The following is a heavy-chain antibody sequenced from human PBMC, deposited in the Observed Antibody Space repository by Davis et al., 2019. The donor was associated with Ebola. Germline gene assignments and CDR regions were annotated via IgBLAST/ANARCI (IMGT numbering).Heavy chain of an antibody. CDR2: IYGGIST. CDR3: ARSVTTRTRDAFDI. V-gene: IGHV3-53*01. CDR1: GFTVSSSY. J-gene: IGHJ3*02. D-gene: IGHD4-11*01. Sequence: PGGSLRLSCAASGFTVSSSYMNWVRQAPGKGLEWVSIIYGGISTYYADSVKGRFTISRDNAKNSLYLQMNSLRAEDTAVYYCARSVTTRTRDAFDIWGQGTMVTVSS.